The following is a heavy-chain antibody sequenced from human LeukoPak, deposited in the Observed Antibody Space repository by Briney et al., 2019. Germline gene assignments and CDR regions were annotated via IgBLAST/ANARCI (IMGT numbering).Heavy chain of an antibody. CDR2: IYYSGNT. J-gene: IGHJ3*01. CDR3: ARRGNKVDNAFDL. D-gene: IGHD1/OR15-1a*01. CDR1: DGSISTGDYY. V-gene: IGHV4-39*01. Sequence: NASDTLSLTCTVSDGSISTGDYYWGWIRQSPGRGLEWIGTIYYSGNTYYNPSLTSRVTISVDTSKSQFSLNLRSVTAADTSVYFCARRGNKVDNAFDLWGQGTLVTVSS.